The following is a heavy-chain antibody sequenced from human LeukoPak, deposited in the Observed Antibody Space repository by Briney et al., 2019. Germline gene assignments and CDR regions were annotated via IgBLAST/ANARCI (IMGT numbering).Heavy chain of an antibody. CDR1: GGSFSGYC. CDR2: INHSGST. CDR3: ARGPSLDY. Sequence: SETLSLTCAVYGGSFSGYCWSWIRQPPGKGLEWIGEINHSGSTNYNPSLKSRVTISVDTSKNQFSLKLSSVTAADTAVYYCARGPSLDYWGQGTLVTVSS. V-gene: IGHV4-34*01. J-gene: IGHJ4*02.